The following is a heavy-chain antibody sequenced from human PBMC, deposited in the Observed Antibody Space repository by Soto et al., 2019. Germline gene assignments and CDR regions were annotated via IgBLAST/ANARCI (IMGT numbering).Heavy chain of an antibody. CDR2: ISSSSRYT. CDR3: ARAAAAADAFDI. CDR1: GFTFTDYS. Sequence: QVQLVESGGGLVRPGGSLRLPCAASGFTFTDYSMNWIRQAPGKGLEWVSYISSSSRYTNYADSVKGRFTISRDNAKNSLYLQMNSLRVEDTAVYYCARAAAAADAFDIWGQGTMVTVSS. J-gene: IGHJ3*02. V-gene: IGHV3-11*05. D-gene: IGHD6-13*01.